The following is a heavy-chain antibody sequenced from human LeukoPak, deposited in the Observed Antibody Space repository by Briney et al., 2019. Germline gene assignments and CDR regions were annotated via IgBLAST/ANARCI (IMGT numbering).Heavy chain of an antibody. J-gene: IGHJ4*02. CDR3: ARGSNYYGSGSYYSEYYFDY. CDR1: GFTVSSNY. V-gene: IGHV3-53*01. D-gene: IGHD3-10*01. CDR2: IYSGGST. Sequence: PGGSLRLSRAASGFTVSSNYMSWVRQAPGKGLEWVSVIYSGGSTYYADSVKGRFTISRDNSKNTLYLQMNSLRAEDTAVYYCARGSNYYGSGSYYSEYYFDYWGQGTLVTVSS.